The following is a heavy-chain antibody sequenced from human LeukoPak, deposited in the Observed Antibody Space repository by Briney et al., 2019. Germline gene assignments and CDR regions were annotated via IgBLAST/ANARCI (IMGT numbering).Heavy chain of an antibody. D-gene: IGHD6-13*01. CDR2: IYYSGST. J-gene: IGHJ4*02. Sequence: SETLSLTCTVSGGSISSSSYYWGWIRQPPGKGLEWIGSIYYSGSTYHNPSLKSRVTISVDTSKNQFSLKLSPVTAADTAVYYCARSPDDTGSSSYYFDYWGQGTLVTVSS. CDR3: ARSPDDTGSSSYYFDY. CDR1: GGSISSSSYY. V-gene: IGHV4-39*01.